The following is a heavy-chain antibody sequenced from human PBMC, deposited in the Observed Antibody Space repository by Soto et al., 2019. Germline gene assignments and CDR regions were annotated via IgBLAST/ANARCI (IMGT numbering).Heavy chain of an antibody. D-gene: IGHD2-8*01. J-gene: IGHJ5*02. V-gene: IGHV1-69*01. CDR2: IILALGTP. CDR3: GRYCTNTKCRGGYYLDL. CDR1: GDSFTNYA. Sequence: QVLLVQSGAEMKQPGSSVSVSCRASGDSFTNYAFTWVRQAPGQGPEWLGGIILALGTPHYSQLFQGRLTITADESSSTVYMELGSLSLDDTAVYYCGRYCTNTKCRGGYYLDLWGQGTLLTVSS.